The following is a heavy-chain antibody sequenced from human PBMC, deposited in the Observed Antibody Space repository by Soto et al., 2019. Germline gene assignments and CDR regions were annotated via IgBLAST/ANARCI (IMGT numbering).Heavy chain of an antibody. CDR1: GFSFSADGVG. CDR3: AHAYGGTSWPNDAFDV. D-gene: IGHD2-2*01. Sequence: QITLKESGPTLVKPTQTLTLTCIFSGFSFSADGVGVGWIRQPPGKALEGLALIYWDDDTRYSPSLKSRLTITKDTSKNQVVLTMTNMDPVDTATYCCAHAYGGTSWPNDAFDVWGQGTVVTVSS. CDR2: IYWDDDT. V-gene: IGHV2-5*02. J-gene: IGHJ3*01.